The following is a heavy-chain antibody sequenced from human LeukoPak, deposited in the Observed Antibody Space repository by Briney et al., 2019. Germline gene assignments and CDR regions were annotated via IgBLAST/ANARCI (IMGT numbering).Heavy chain of an antibody. CDR2: MNPNSGNI. Sequence: GASVKVSCKASGYTFTSYDINWVRQATGQGLEWMGWMNPNSGNIGYAQKFQGRVTITRNTSISTAYMELSSLRSEDTAVYYCARCNDFWSGYCPYFDYWGQGTLVIVSS. CDR3: ARCNDFWSGYCPYFDY. D-gene: IGHD3-3*01. J-gene: IGHJ4*02. CDR1: GYTFTSYD. V-gene: IGHV1-8*03.